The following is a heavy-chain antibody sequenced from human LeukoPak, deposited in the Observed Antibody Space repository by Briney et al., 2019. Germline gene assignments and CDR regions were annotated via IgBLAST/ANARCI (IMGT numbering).Heavy chain of an antibody. CDR1: GYTFTSYG. CDR2: ISAYNGNT. D-gene: IGHD1-26*01. V-gene: IGHV1-18*01. Sequence: ASVKVSCKASGYTFTSYGISWVRQAPGQGLEWMGWISAYNGNTNYAQKLQGRVTMTTDTSTSTAYMELRSLRSDDTAVYYCASVRERYYYYYMDVWGKGTTVTVSS. CDR3: ASVRERYYYYYMDV. J-gene: IGHJ6*03.